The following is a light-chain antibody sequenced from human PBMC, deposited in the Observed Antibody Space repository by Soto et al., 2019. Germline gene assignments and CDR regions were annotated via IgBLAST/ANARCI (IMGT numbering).Light chain of an antibody. Sequence: QSALTQPRSVSGSPGQSVTISCTGTSSDVGGYNYVSWYQHHPGKAPKLMIYDVSKRPSGVPDRFSGSKSGNTASLTISGLQTKDEADYYCCSYAGSYTLWVFGVGTKLTVL. CDR3: CSYAGSYTLWV. CDR1: SSDVGGYNY. V-gene: IGLV2-11*01. J-gene: IGLJ3*02. CDR2: DVS.